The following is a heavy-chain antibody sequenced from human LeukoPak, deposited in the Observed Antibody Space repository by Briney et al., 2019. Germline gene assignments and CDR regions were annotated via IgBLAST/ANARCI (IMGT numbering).Heavy chain of an antibody. CDR1: GDSINTYY. CDR2: IYYSVIS. CDR3: ARAYFTTDAFDI. J-gene: IGHJ3*02. D-gene: IGHD2/OR15-2a*01. Sequence: PSETLSLTCTVSGDSINTYYWSWIRQPPGKGLEWIGYIYYSVISDYNPSLKSRVTISVDTSKNQFSLKLSSVTAADTAVYYCARAYFTTDAFDIWGQGTMVTVSS. V-gene: IGHV4-59*01.